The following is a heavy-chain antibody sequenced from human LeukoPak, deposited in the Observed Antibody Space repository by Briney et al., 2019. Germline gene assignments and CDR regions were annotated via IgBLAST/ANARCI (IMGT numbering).Heavy chain of an antibody. CDR1: GGSISSYY. Sequence: SETLSLTCTVSGGSISSYYWSWIRQPAGKGLEWIGRIYSSGSTNYNPSLKSRATMSVDTSKNQFSLNLSSVTAADTAVYYCAREVGQYSSGWLSSEFYFDYWGQGTLVTVSS. J-gene: IGHJ4*02. V-gene: IGHV4-4*07. CDR3: AREVGQYSSGWLSSEFYFDY. D-gene: IGHD6-19*01. CDR2: IYSSGST.